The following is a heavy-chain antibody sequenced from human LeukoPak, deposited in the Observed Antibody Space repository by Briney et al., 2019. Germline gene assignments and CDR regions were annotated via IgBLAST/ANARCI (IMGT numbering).Heavy chain of an antibody. CDR2: ISYDGSNK. V-gene: IGHV3-30*18. J-gene: IGHJ6*02. D-gene: IGHD2-21*02. Sequence: GGSLRLSCAASGFTFSSYGMHWVRQAPGKGLEWVAVISYDGSNKYYADSVKGRFTISRDNSKNTLYLQMNSLRAEDTAVYYCAKGCGGDCEYYYYGMDVWGQGTTVTVSS. CDR1: GFTFSSYG. CDR3: AKGCGGDCEYYYYGMDV.